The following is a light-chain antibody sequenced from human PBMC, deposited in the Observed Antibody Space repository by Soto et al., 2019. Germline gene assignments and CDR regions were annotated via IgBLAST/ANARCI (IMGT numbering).Light chain of an antibody. CDR1: SSDVGGYNY. V-gene: IGLV2-14*01. Sequence: ALTQPASVSGSPGQSITISCTGTSSDVGGYNYVSWYQQHPGKAPKLMIYDVSNRPSGVSNRFSGSKSGNTASLTISGLQAEDGADYYCSSYTSSSTGVFGTGTKVTVL. CDR3: SSYTSSSTGV. CDR2: DVS. J-gene: IGLJ1*01.